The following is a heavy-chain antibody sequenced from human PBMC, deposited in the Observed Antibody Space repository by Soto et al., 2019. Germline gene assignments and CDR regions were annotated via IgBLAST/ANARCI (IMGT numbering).Heavy chain of an antibody. CDR1: GFTFTSSA. Sequence: AVKVSCKASGFTFTSSAVQWVRQARGQRLEWIGWIVVGSGNTNYAQKFQERVTITRDMSTSTAYMELSSLRSEDTAVYYCAAVGSSYGDLDYWGQGTLVTVSS. D-gene: IGHD4-17*01. J-gene: IGHJ4*02. CDR2: IVVGSGNT. CDR3: AAVGSSYGDLDY. V-gene: IGHV1-58*01.